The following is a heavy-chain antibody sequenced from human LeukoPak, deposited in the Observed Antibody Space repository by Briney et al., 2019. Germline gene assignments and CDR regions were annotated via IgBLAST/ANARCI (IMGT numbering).Heavy chain of an antibody. CDR3: VRQSQGLDY. CDR2: MTENGSTK. Sequence: GGSLRLSCVASGFTFSPHTMHWVRQAPGKGLEWLAVMTENGSTKFYADSVRGRFTVSRDDSRNTLHLQMSSLTTDDTAVYFCVRQSQGLDYWGQGTLVTVSS. V-gene: IGHV3-30-3*01. CDR1: GFTFSPHT. J-gene: IGHJ4*02.